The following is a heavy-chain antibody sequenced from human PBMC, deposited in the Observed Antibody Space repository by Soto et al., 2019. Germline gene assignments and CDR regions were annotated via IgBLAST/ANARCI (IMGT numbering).Heavy chain of an antibody. D-gene: IGHD3-9*01. Sequence: GSLRLSCAASGFTFNSHGMHWVRQAPGKGPEWVATISYDGSSKFYADSVKGRFTISVDKSISTAYLQWNSLQASDTATYYCTKGAERTVQRFLDWVCGHWGQGTPVTVSS. CDR1: GFTFNSHG. CDR3: TKGAERTVQRFLDWVCGH. J-gene: IGHJ4*02. V-gene: IGHV3-30*18. CDR2: ISYDGSSK.